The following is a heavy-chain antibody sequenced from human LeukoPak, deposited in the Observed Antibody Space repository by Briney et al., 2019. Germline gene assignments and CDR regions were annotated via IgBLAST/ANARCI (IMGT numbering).Heavy chain of an antibody. CDR1: GFTFSNAW. D-gene: IGHD3-10*01. J-gene: IGHJ4*02. CDR2: IKTKTDGGTT. Sequence: GGSLRLSCAASGFTFSNAWMSWVRQAPGKGLEWVGRIKTKTDGGTTDYAAPVKGRFTISRDDSKNTLYLQMNSLKTEDTAVYYCTTDYGSGSYRYFNYWGQGTLVTVSS. CDR3: TTDYGSGSYRYFNY. V-gene: IGHV3-15*01.